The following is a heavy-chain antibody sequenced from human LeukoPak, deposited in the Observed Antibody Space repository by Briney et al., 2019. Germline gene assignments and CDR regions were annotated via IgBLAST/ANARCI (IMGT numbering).Heavy chain of an antibody. CDR1: GFTFSSYS. CDR3: ARVDRIASYYYYYMDV. CDR2: ISSSSSTI. J-gene: IGHJ6*03. Sequence: GGSLRLSCAASGFTFSSYSMNWVRQAPGKGLEWVSYISSSSSTIYYADSVRGRFTISRDNAKTSMYLQMNSLRAEDTAVYYCARVDRIASYYYYYMDVWGKGTTVTVSS. V-gene: IGHV3-48*01. D-gene: IGHD6-13*01.